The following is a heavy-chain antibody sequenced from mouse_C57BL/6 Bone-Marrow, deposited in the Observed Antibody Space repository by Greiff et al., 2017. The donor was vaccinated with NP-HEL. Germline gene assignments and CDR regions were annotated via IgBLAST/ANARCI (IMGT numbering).Heavy chain of an antibody. D-gene: IGHD2-4*01. CDR2: ISSGGSYT. Sequence: EVQLVESGGDLVKPGGSLKLSCAASGFTFSNYGMSWVRQTPDKRLEWVATISSGGSYTYYPDSVKGRFTISRDNAKNTLYLQMSSLKSEDTAMYYCASPYDYDVAWFAYWGQGTLVTVSA. CDR3: ASPYDYDVAWFAY. V-gene: IGHV5-6*01. CDR1: GFTFSNYG. J-gene: IGHJ3*01.